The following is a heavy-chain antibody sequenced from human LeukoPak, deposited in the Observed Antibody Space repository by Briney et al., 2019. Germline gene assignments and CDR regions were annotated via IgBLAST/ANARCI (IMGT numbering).Heavy chain of an antibody. CDR3: ARERYNWNEPAYTPTFDY. J-gene: IGHJ4*02. CDR2: FDPEDGET. CDR1: GYTLTELS. V-gene: IGHV1-24*01. D-gene: IGHD1-1*01. Sequence: ASVKVPCKVSGYTLTELSMHWVRQAPGKGLEWMGGFDPEDGETIYAQKFQGRVTMTEDTSTDTAYMELSSLRSEDTAVYYCARERYNWNEPAYTPTFDYWGQGTLVTVSS.